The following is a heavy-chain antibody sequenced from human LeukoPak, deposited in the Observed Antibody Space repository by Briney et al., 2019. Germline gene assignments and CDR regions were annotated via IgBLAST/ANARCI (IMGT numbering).Heavy chain of an antibody. V-gene: IGHV3-73*01. D-gene: IGHD6-13*01. J-gene: IGHJ4*02. CDR1: GFTFSGSA. Sequence: GGSLRLSCAASGFTFSGSAMHWVRQASGKGLEWVGRIRSKANHYATAYAASVKGRFTVSRDDSKNTLYLQMNSLRAEDTAVYYCAKEGYSSSWYYFDYWGQGTLVTVSS. CDR3: AKEGYSSSWYYFDY. CDR2: IRSKANHYAT.